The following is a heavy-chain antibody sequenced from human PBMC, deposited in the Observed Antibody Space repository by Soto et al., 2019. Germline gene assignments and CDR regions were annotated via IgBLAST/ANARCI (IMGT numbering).Heavy chain of an antibody. CDR2: INHSGST. J-gene: IGHJ3*02. D-gene: IGHD4-17*01. CDR3: ATRPLRRLTGYAFDI. V-gene: IGHV4-34*01. CDR1: GGSFSGYY. Sequence: SETLSLTCAVYGGSFSGYYWSWIRQPPGKGLEWIGEINHSGSTNYNPSLKSRVTISVDTSKNQFSLKLSSVTAADTVVYYCATRPLRRLTGYAFDIWGQGTMVTVS.